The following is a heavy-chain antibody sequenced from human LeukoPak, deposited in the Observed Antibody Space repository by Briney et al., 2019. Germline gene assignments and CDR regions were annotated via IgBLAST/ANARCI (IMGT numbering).Heavy chain of an antibody. J-gene: IGHJ3*02. CDR3: ARYCSSTSCLDAFDI. Sequence: SETLSLTCTVSGGSISSSSYYWGWIRQPPGKGLEWIGSIYYSGSTYYNPSLKSRVTISVDTSKNQFSLKLSSVTAADTAVYYCARYCSSTSCLDAFDIWGQGTMVTVSS. CDR2: IYYSGST. V-gene: IGHV4-39*01. CDR1: GGSISSSSYY. D-gene: IGHD2-2*01.